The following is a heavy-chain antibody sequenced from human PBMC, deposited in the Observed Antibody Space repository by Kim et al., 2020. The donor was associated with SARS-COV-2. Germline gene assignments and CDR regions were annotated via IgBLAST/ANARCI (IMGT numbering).Heavy chain of an antibody. J-gene: IGHJ6*02. CDR2: IDRSGGVI. V-gene: IGHV3-11*01. CDR3: ARDETGGHYYGMDV. D-gene: IGHD3-10*01. CDR1: GFIFSDKY. Sequence: GGSLRLSCVASGFIFSDKYMTWIRQAPGKGLEWVSYIDRSGGVIKYADSVKGRFIVSRDNSKNSLYLQMDSLRPEDTAVYYCARDETGGHYYGMDVWGQGTTVTVSS.